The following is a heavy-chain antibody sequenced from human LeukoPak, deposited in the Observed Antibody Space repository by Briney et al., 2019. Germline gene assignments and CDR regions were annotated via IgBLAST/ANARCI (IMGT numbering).Heavy chain of an antibody. V-gene: IGHV5-51*01. CDR1: GYSFTSYW. Sequence: GESLKISCKGSGYSFTSYWIGWVRPMPGKGLEWMGIIYPGDSDTRYSPSFQGQITISADKSISTAYLQWGSLKSSDTGMYYCARHLSWFDPWGQGTLVTVSS. J-gene: IGHJ5*02. CDR3: ARHLSWFDP. CDR2: IYPGDSDT.